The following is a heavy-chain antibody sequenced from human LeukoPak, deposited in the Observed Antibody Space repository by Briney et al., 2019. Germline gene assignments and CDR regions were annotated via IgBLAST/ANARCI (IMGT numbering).Heavy chain of an antibody. D-gene: IGHD3-10*01. CDR1: GYTSTSYD. Sequence: ASVKVSCKASGYTSTSYDINWVRQATGQGLEWMGWMNPNSGNTGYAQKFQGRVTITRNTSISTAYMELSSLRSEDTAVYYCARDLYGSGSRYFQHWGQGTLVTVSS. V-gene: IGHV1-8*03. CDR3: ARDLYGSGSRYFQH. CDR2: MNPNSGNT. J-gene: IGHJ1*01.